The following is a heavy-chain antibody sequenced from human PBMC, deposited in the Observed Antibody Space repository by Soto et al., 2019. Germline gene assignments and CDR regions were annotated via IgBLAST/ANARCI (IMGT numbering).Heavy chain of an antibody. CDR3: AREASGSPAFFDL. V-gene: IGHV4-30-4*01. Sequence: QVQLQESGPGLVKPSQTLSLTCTVSGGAISSGHYYWTWIRQSPGKGLEWIGHIHYSGSTFYNPSLKSPVTMSVATSKNQISLKLSSVTAADTAVYYCAREASGSPAFFDLWGLGTLVTVSS. CDR1: GGAISSGHYY. D-gene: IGHD6-19*01. J-gene: IGHJ4*02. CDR2: IHYSGST.